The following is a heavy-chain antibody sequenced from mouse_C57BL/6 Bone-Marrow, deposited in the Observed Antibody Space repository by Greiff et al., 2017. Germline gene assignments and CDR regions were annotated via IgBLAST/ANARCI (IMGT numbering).Heavy chain of an antibody. V-gene: IGHV1-72*01. D-gene: IGHD1-1*01. J-gene: IGHJ4*01. CDR1: GYTFTSYW. CDR2: IDPNSGGT. Sequence: QVQLLQPGAELVKPGASVKLSCKASGYTFTSYWMHWVKQRPGRGLEWIGRIDPNSGGTKYNEKFKSKATLTVDKPSSTAYMQLSSLTSEDSAVYYCARENGYYGSRGDYWGQGTSVTVSS. CDR3: ARENGYYGSRGDY.